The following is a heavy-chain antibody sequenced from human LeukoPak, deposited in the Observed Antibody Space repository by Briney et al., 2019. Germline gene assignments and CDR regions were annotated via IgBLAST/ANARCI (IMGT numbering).Heavy chain of an antibody. CDR2: IYYSGST. V-gene: IGHV4-39*07. CDR3: ARERGSGWYYFDY. CDR1: GGSISSSSYY. J-gene: IGHJ4*02. D-gene: IGHD6-19*01. Sequence: SETLSLTCTVSGGSISSSSYYWGWIRQPPGKGLEWIGSIYYSGSTYYNPSLKSRVTISVDTSKNQFSLKLSSVTAADTAVYYCARERGSGWYYFDYWGQGTLVTVSS.